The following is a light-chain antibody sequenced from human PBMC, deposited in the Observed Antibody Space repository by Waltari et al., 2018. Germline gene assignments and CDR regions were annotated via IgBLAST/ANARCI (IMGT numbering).Light chain of an antibody. J-gene: IGLJ2*01. CDR2: DKN. CDR1: GLRSYH. CDR3: HSRDASGVGGS. Sequence: SSELTQDPAVSVALGQTVTITCQGNGLRSYHSSWYQQRPGQAPILIMYDKNNRPSGVPDRFSGSNSDKTASLTITGAQAEDEASYYCHSRDASGVGGSFGGGTKLTVL. V-gene: IGLV3-19*01.